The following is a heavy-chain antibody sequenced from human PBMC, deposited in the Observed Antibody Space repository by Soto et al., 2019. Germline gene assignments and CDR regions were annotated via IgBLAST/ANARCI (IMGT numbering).Heavy chain of an antibody. CDR1: GFSLTTSGVG. CDR3: ARRLTVVPLAFDL. Sequence: SGPTLVNTTQTLTLTCTFSGFSLTTSGVGVGWIRQPPGKALEWIALIYWNDDTRYSPSLKNRVTITTDTSKNQVVLTMTDMDPVDTATYYCARRLTVVPLAFDLWGQGTMVTVSS. V-gene: IGHV2-5*01. J-gene: IGHJ3*01. CDR2: IYWNDDT. D-gene: IGHD3-10*01.